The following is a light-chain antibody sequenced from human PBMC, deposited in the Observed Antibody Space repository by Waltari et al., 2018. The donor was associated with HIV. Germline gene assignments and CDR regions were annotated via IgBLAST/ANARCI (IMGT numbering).Light chain of an antibody. V-gene: IGKV1-39*01. Sequence: DIQMTQSPSSLSASVGDRVTITLRASQSISSYLNWYQQKPGKAPKLLIYAASSLQSGVPSRFSGSGSGTDFTLTISSLQPEDFATYYCQQSYITWTFGQGTKVEIK. J-gene: IGKJ1*01. CDR3: QQSYITWT. CDR2: AAS. CDR1: QSISSY.